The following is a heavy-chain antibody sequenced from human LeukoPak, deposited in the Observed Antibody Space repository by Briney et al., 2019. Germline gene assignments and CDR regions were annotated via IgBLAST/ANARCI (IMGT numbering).Heavy chain of an antibody. CDR3: AKARAGDITAAFNY. CDR1: GFTFNTYA. CDR2: ITSGANT. D-gene: IGHD6-13*01. V-gene: IGHV3-23*01. J-gene: IGHJ4*02. Sequence: PGGSLRLSCAASGFTFNTYAMSWVRQAPGKGLKWVSGITSGANTYYADSVKGRFTISRDNSENTLNLQMNSLRAEDTAIYYCAKARAGDITAAFNYWGQGTLVTVSS.